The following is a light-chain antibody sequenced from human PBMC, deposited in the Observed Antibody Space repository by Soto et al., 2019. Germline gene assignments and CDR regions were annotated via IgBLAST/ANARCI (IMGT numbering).Light chain of an antibody. CDR1: SSDVGDYNY. CDR3: SSYTSGGTLV. J-gene: IGLJ2*01. CDR2: DVS. Sequence: QSVLTQPASVFGSPGQSITISCTGTSSDVGDYNYVSWYQQHPGKAPKLMIFDVSIRPSGVSNRFSGSKSGNTASLTVSGLQAEDEADYFCSSYTSGGTLVFGGGTKVTVL. V-gene: IGLV2-14*03.